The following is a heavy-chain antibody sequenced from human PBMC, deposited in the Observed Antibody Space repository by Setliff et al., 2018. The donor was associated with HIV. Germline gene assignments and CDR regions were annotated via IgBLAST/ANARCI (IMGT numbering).Heavy chain of an antibody. D-gene: IGHD2-15*01. J-gene: IGHJ5*01. CDR3: ARVRCSGANCFNWFDF. Sequence: ASVKVSCKASGYSFSNFAIHWVRQAPGQRLEWLGWINAGSGNTRYSQKFQDRLTITRDTSARTVYMELSSLKSEDTAVYYCARVRCSGANCFNWFDFWGQGTPGT. CDR1: GYSFSNFA. V-gene: IGHV1-3*01. CDR2: INAGSGNT.